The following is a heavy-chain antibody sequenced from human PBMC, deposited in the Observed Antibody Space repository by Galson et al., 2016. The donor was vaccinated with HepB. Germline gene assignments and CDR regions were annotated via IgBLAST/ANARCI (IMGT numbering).Heavy chain of an antibody. D-gene: IGHD2-15*01. Sequence: SLRLSCAASGFTFSGYAMGWVRPAPGKGLEWVSGIIPSASKNYDADSVKGRFTISRDNSKSTLYLQMKSLRAEDTAIYYCARYCTSGTCYRTGYYYVMDVWGRGTTVTVSS. V-gene: IGHV3-23*01. J-gene: IGHJ6*02. CDR1: GFTFSGYA. CDR2: IIPSASKN. CDR3: ARYCTSGTCYRTGYYYVMDV.